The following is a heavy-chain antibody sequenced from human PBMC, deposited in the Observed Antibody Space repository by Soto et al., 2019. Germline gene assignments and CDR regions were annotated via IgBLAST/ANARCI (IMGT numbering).Heavy chain of an antibody. CDR1: GGTFSSYA. D-gene: IGHD1-26*01. Sequence: ASVKVSCKASGGTFSSYAISWVRQAPGQGLEWMGGIIPIFGTANYAQKFQGRGTITADKSTSTAYMELSSLRSEDTAVYYCDCGGYSGSYYACAFDTWGQGTMVTVSS. CDR2: IIPIFGTA. CDR3: DCGGYSGSYYACAFDT. V-gene: IGHV1-69*06. J-gene: IGHJ3*02.